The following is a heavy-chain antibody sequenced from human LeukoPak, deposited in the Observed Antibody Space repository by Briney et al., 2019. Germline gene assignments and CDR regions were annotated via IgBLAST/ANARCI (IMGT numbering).Heavy chain of an antibody. CDR3: ARVGLQYYYYYYMDV. CDR2: VNPNSGNT. Sequence: GASVKVSCKASGYTLTSYDINWVRQATGQGLEWMGWVNPNSGNTGYAQKFQGRVTMTRNTSISTAYMELSSLRSEDTAVYYCARVGLQYYYYYYMDVWGKGTTVTVSS. J-gene: IGHJ6*03. CDR1: GYTLTSYD. V-gene: IGHV1-8*01.